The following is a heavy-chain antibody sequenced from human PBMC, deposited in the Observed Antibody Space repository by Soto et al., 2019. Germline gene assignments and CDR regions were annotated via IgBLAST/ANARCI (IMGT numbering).Heavy chain of an antibody. J-gene: IGHJ4*02. Sequence: HGQLVHYGAEVKKPGASVNVSCKASGYSFSSYAISWVRQAPGQGLEWMGLISAHNGKTNYPQKLQGRVTMTTDTSTSTAYMELRSLRSNETAVYYCERVDTAMITASYWGQGTLVTVSA. V-gene: IGHV1-18*01. CDR1: GYSFSSYA. CDR3: ERVDTAMITASY. D-gene: IGHD5-18*01. CDR2: ISAHNGKT.